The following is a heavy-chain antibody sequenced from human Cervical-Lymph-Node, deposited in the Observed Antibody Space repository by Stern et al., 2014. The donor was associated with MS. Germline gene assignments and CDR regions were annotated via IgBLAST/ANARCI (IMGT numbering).Heavy chain of an antibody. V-gene: IGHV4-4*02. CDR1: GGSISSSNW. Sequence: QLQLQESGPGLVKPSGTLSLTCAVSGGSISSSNWWRWVRQPPGKGLEWVGEIYHSGSTNYNPSLKSRVTLSVDKSKKQFSLKLSSVTAADTAVYYCATGPRIYGMGVWGQGTTVTVSS. CDR3: ATGPRIYGMGV. CDR2: IYHSGST. J-gene: IGHJ6*02.